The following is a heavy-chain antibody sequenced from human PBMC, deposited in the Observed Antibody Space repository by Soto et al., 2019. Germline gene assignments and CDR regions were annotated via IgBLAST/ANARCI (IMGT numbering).Heavy chain of an antibody. CDR3: ARGIAAAFTHP. D-gene: IGHD6-13*01. J-gene: IGHJ5*02. V-gene: IGHV4-34*01. CDR2: INHSGST. Sequence: NPSETLSLTCAVYGGSFSGYYWSWIRQPPGKGLEWIGEINHSGSTNYNPSLKSRVTISVDTSKNRFSLKLSSVTAADTAVYYCARGIAAAFTHPWGQGTLVTVSS. CDR1: GGSFSGYY.